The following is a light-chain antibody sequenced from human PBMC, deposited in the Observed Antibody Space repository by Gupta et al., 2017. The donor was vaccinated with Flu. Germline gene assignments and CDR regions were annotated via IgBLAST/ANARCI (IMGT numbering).Light chain of an antibody. CDR1: QSLDTS. CDR2: DAP. Sequence: AALSVSPGERATLSCRASQSLDTSLAWYQQKPGQAPSLLIYDAPTRDSGIPARFSGSGGGTEFTLTITSRQSEDSAVYYCQQYENWPQRTFGQGTRLEI. CDR3: QQYENWPQRT. V-gene: IGKV3-15*01. J-gene: IGKJ2*01.